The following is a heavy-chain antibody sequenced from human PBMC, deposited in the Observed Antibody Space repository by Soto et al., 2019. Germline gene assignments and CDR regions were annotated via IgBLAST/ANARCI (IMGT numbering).Heavy chain of an antibody. D-gene: IGHD2-2*01. CDR1: GGTFSSYA. J-gene: IGHJ4*02. Sequence: GASVKVSCKASGGTFSSYAISWVRQAPGQGLEWMGGIIPIFGTANYAQKFQGRVTITADESTSTAYMELSSLRSEDTAVYYCARDRDRYCSSTSCYLGYYFDYWGQGTLVTVS. CDR2: IIPIFGTA. CDR3: ARDRDRYCSSTSCYLGYYFDY. V-gene: IGHV1-69*13.